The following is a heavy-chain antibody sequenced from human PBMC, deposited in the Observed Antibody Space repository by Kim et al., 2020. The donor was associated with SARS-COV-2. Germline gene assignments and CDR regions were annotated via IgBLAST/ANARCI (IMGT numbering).Heavy chain of an antibody. D-gene: IGHD3-16*02. CDR1: GFTFSSYW. CDR2: INSDGSST. CDR3: VSPGQSAFLRLGELSR. Sequence: GGSLRLSCAASGFTFSSYWMHWVRQAPGKGLVWVSRINSDGSSTSYADSVKGRFTISRDNAKNTLYLQMNSLRAEDTAVYYCVSPGQSAFLRLGELSRWGQGPLVTVSS. J-gene: IGHJ4*02. V-gene: IGHV3-74*01.